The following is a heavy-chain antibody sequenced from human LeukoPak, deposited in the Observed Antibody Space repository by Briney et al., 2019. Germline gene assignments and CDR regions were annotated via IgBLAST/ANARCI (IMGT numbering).Heavy chain of an antibody. Sequence: MTSETLSLTCTVSGGSISSYYWSWIRQPPGTGLEWIGYIYYSGSTNYNPSLKSRVTISVDTSKNQFSLKLSSVTAADTAVYYCARDLAAVAYFDYWGQGTLVTVSS. J-gene: IGHJ4*02. D-gene: IGHD4-23*01. V-gene: IGHV4-59*01. CDR2: IYYSGST. CDR1: GGSISSYY. CDR3: ARDLAAVAYFDY.